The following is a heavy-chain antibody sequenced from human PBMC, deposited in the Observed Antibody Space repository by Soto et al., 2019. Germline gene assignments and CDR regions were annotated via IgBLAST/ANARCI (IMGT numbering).Heavy chain of an antibody. Sequence: WVTLRLPGSASGFTFSSYSMNWVRQAPEKGLEWVSYISSSSSTIYYADSVKGRFTISRDNTKNSLYLQMNSLRAEDMAVYYCARAARYSSSTLGYWGQGTLVTVSS. CDR3: ARAARYSSSTLGY. D-gene: IGHD6-6*01. J-gene: IGHJ4*02. V-gene: IGHV3-48*01. CDR2: ISSSSSTI. CDR1: GFTFSSYS.